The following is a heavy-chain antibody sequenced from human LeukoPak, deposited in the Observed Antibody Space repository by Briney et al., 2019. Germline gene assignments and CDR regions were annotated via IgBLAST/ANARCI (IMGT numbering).Heavy chain of an antibody. Sequence: SGGSLRLSCAASGFTFSSYAMSWVRQAPGKGLEWVSAISGSGGTTYYADSVKGRFTISRDNSTNTLYLQMNSLRAEDTAVYYCSKAFLRYCSGGSCFDFDYWGQGTLVTVSS. CDR3: SKAFLRYCSGGSCFDFDY. D-gene: IGHD2-15*01. J-gene: IGHJ4*02. V-gene: IGHV3-23*01. CDR2: ISGSGGTT. CDR1: GFTFSSYA.